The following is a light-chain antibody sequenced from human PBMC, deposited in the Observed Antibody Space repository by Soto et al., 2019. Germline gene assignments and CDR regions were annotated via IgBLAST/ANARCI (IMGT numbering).Light chain of an antibody. CDR2: DAS. CDR1: QSISTY. J-gene: IGKJ5*01. CDR3: QQSYMDPIT. V-gene: IGKV1-39*01. Sequence: DIQMTQSPSSLSASVGNRVTITCRASQSISTYLNWYQKKPGKAPNLLIYDASRLQSGVPSMFSGSGGGTDFTLSISSVQPEEFATYFCQQSYMDPITFGQGTQLEI.